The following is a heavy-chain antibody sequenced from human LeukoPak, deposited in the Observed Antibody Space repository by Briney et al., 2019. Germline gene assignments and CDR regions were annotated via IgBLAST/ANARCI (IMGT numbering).Heavy chain of an antibody. D-gene: IGHD3-16*01. CDR3: AKDKATSRSGGFDY. V-gene: IGHV3-9*01. Sequence: GGSLRLSCAASGFTFDDYAMHWVRQAPGKGLEWVSGISWNSGGIGYADSVKGRFTISRDNAKNSLYLQMNSLSAEDTALYYCAKDKATSRSGGFDYWGQGTLVTVSS. CDR2: ISWNSGGI. J-gene: IGHJ4*02. CDR1: GFTFDDYA.